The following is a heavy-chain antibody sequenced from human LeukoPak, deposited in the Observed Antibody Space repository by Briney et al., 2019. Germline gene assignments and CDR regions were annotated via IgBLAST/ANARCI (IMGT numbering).Heavy chain of an antibody. Sequence: GGSLRLSCAASGFTFSNYAMSWVRQAPGKGLEWVSSISRSGSSTYYADSVKGRFTISRDNSKNTLYLQMNSLRAEDTAVFYCAKCSSGWYNDYWGQGTLVTASS. D-gene: IGHD6-19*01. CDR1: GFTFSNYA. V-gene: IGHV3-23*01. J-gene: IGHJ4*02. CDR3: AKCSSGWYNDY. CDR2: ISRSGSST.